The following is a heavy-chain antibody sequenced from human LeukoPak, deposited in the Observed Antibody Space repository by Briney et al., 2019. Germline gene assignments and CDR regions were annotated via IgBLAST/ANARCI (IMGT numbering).Heavy chain of an antibody. CDR2: IWYDGSNK. Sequence: GGSLRLSCAASGFTFSSYGMHWVRQAPGKGLEWVAVIWYDGSNKYYADSVKGRFTISRDNSKNTLYLQMNSLRAEDTAVYYCAREGSSSWYYGSTRAYNWFDPWGQGTLVTVSS. CDR3: AREGSSSWYYGSTRAYNWFDP. V-gene: IGHV3-33*01. J-gene: IGHJ5*02. D-gene: IGHD6-13*01. CDR1: GFTFSSYG.